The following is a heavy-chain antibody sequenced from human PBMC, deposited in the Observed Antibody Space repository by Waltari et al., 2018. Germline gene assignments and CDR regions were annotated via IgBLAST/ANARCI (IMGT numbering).Heavy chain of an antibody. D-gene: IGHD6-19*01. CDR2: IIPIVGTA. Sequence: QVQLVQSGAEVKKPGSSVKVSCKASGGTFSSYAISWVRQAPGQGLEWMGGIIPIVGTANYAQKCQGRVTITADESTSTAYMELSSLRSEDTAVYYCASPSVAVAGRTGPYGMDVWGQGTTVTVSS. J-gene: IGHJ6*02. CDR3: ASPSVAVAGRTGPYGMDV. V-gene: IGHV1-69*01. CDR1: GGTFSSYA.